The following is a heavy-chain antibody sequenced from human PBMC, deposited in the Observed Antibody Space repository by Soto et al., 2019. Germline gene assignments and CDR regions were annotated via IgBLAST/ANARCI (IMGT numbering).Heavy chain of an antibody. V-gene: IGHV4-34*01. CDR3: ARSRGSGMDV. Sequence: SETLSLTCAVYGGSFSCYYWSWIRQPPGKGLEWIGEINHSGSTNYNPSLKSQVTISVDTSKNQFSLKLSSVTAADTAVYYCARSRGSGMDVWGQGTTVTVSS. D-gene: IGHD1-26*01. CDR1: GGSFSCYY. J-gene: IGHJ6*02. CDR2: INHSGST.